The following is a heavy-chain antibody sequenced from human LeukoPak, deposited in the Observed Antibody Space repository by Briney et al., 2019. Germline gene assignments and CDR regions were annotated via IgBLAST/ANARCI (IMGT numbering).Heavy chain of an antibody. J-gene: IGHJ6*04. CDR1: GFSLSTYG. CDR3: ARYGDSTRYYYYGMDV. CDR2: ISSSGSTI. Sequence: GGSLRLSCAASGFSLSTYGVSWVRQPPGKGLEWVSYISSSGSTIYYADSVKGRFTISRDNAKNSLYLQMNSLRAEDTAVYYCARYGDSTRYYYYGMDVWGKGTTVTVSS. D-gene: IGHD4-17*01. V-gene: IGHV3-48*03.